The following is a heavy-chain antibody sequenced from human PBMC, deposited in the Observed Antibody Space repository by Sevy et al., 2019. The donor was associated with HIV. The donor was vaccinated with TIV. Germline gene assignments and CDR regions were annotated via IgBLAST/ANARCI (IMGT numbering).Heavy chain of an antibody. CDR2: ISYDGSNK. D-gene: IGHD4-17*01. J-gene: IGHJ4*02. V-gene: IGHV3-30-3*01. Sequence: GGSLRLSCAASGFTFSSYAMHWVRQAPGKGLEWVAVISYDGSNKYYADSVKGRFTISRDNSKNTLYLQMNSLRAEDTAVYYCARDGSNYGDYHFDYWGQGTLVTVSS. CDR1: GFTFSSYA. CDR3: ARDGSNYGDYHFDY.